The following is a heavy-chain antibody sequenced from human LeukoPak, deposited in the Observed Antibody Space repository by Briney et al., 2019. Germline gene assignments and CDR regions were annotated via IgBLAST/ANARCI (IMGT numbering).Heavy chain of an antibody. CDR1: GFTFSSYA. V-gene: IGHV3-30*01. J-gene: IGHJ4*02. CDR2: ISYDGSNK. Sequence: PGRSLRLSCAASGFTFSSYAMHWVRQAPGKGLEWVAVISYDGSNKYYADSVKGRFTISRDNSKNTLYLQMNSLRAEDTAVNYCARALVRGVIPDGADYWGQGTLVTVSS. D-gene: IGHD3-10*01. CDR3: ARALVRGVIPDGADY.